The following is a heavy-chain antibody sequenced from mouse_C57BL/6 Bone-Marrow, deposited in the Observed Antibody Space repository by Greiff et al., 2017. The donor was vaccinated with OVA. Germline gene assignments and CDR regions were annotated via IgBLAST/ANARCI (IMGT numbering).Heavy chain of an antibody. J-gene: IGHJ2*01. CDR1: GYTFTSYW. D-gene: IGHD1-1*01. V-gene: IGHV1-59*01. CDR3: ARREPSYYGSSPLYY. Sequence: QVQLQQPGAELVRPGTSVKLSCKASGYTFTSYWMHWVKQRPGQGLEWIGVIDPSDSYTNYNQKFKGKATLTVDTSSSTAYMQLSSLTSEDSAVYYGARREPSYYGSSPLYYWGQGTTLTVSS. CDR2: IDPSDSYT.